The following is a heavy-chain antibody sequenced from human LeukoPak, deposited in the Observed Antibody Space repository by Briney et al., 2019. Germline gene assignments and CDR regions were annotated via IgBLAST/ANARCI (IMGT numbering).Heavy chain of an antibody. Sequence: ASVKVSCKASGYTFTSYGISWVRQAPGQGLEWMGWISAYNGNTNYAQKLQGRVTMTTDTSTRTAYMELRSPRSDDTAVYYCARDGGVAAAALDYWGQGTLVTVSS. CDR1: GYTFTSYG. D-gene: IGHD6-13*01. CDR3: ARDGGVAAAALDY. CDR2: ISAYNGNT. V-gene: IGHV1-18*01. J-gene: IGHJ4*02.